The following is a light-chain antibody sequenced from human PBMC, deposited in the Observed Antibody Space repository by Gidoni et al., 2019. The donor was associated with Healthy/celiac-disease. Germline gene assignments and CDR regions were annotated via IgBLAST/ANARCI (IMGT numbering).Light chain of an antibody. CDR2: DAS. CDR3: QQYNNWPPLT. V-gene: IGKV3-15*01. CDR1: QSVSSN. J-gene: IGKJ4*01. Sequence: DIGLTQHPATLSVSPGERATLSCRASQSVSSNLAWYQQKPGQAARRLIYDASTSATGIPARFCSSGSGTEFTLTISSLQSEEFAVYYCQQYNNWPPLTFGGGTKVEIK.